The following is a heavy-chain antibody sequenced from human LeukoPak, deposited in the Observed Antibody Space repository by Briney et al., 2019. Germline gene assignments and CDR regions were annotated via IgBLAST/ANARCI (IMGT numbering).Heavy chain of an antibody. V-gene: IGHV1-2*02. Sequence: ASVTVSCKASGYTFTGYYMHWVRQAPGQGLEWMGWINPNSGGTNYAQKLQGRVTITRDTSVSTDYMELNRLRSDDTGVYYCARDTTMITYWFDPWGQGTLVTVSS. D-gene: IGHD5-18*01. CDR3: ARDTTMITYWFDP. CDR2: INPNSGGT. J-gene: IGHJ5*02. CDR1: GYTFTGYY.